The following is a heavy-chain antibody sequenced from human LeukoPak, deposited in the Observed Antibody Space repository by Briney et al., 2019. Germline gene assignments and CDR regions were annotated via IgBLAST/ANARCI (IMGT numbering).Heavy chain of an antibody. J-gene: IGHJ3*02. D-gene: IGHD3-22*01. Sequence: ASVKVSRKASGYTFTGNYMHWVRQAPGQGLEWMGWISPNSGGTNCAQKFQGRVTMTRDTSSSTAYMELSRLRSDDTAVYYCARGRGHYDSSDYYYEGDGFDIWGQGTMVTVSS. CDR1: GYTFTGNY. CDR3: ARGRGHYDSSDYYYEGDGFDI. V-gene: IGHV1-2*02. CDR2: ISPNSGGT.